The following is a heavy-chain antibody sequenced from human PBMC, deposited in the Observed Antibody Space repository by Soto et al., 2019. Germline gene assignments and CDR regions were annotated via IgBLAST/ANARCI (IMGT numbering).Heavy chain of an antibody. J-gene: IGHJ3*02. V-gene: IGHV3-7*05. CDR2: IRRDGGVE. Sequence: VQLMESGGCLVQPGGSLRLSCAASGFTFRYYWMTWVRQAPGKGLEWVANIRRDGGVEHYVDSVKGRFRVSRDNAKESLYLQMISLRIEDTAVYYCARDATYRDSSFYYDVLDIWGQGTMVTVSS. CDR1: GFTFRYYW. D-gene: IGHD3-22*01. CDR3: ARDATYRDSSFYYDVLDI.